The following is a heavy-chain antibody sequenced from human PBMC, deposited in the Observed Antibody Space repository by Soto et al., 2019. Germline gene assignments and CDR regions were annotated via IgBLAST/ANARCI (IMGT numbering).Heavy chain of an antibody. CDR2: INPLPTSGST. CDR3: ARALAAAAY. Sequence: QVQLVQSGAEVMKPGASVKVSSKASGYIFTNYYIHWMRQAPGQGLEWMAIINPLPTSGSTNYAQKFQGRVTVTRDTSTSTVYLELSSLRSDDTAVYYCARALAAAAYWGQGTLVTVSS. CDR1: GYIFTNYY. J-gene: IGHJ4*02. V-gene: IGHV1-46*01. D-gene: IGHD6-13*01.